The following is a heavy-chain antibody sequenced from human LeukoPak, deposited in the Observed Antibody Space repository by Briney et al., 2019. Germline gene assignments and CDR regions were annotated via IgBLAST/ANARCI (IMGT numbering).Heavy chain of an antibody. CDR2: INWNGDSA. CDR1: GFTFDDYG. V-gene: IGHV3-20*04. D-gene: IGHD3-10*01. J-gene: IGHJ4*02. CDR3: ARGFFSAYGSGSALPYYFDY. Sequence: PGGSLRLSCAASGFTFDDYGMSWVRQVPGKGLEWVTGINWNGDSAGYADSVKGRFIISRDNAKNSLYLQMHSLRAEDTALYYCARGFFSAYGSGSALPYYFDYWGQGTLVTVSS.